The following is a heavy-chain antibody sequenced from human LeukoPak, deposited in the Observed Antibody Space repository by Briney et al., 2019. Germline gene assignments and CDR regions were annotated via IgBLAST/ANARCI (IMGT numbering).Heavy chain of an antibody. CDR3: AREGSAWADF. J-gene: IGHJ4*02. CDR2: IHKDGSEE. CDR1: GFTFVTFW. Sequence: GGSLRLSCAASGFTFVTFWMGWVRQAPGKGLEWVANIHKDGSEEYYVGSVKGRFTISRDNVKKSLYLQMNSLRADDTGVYYCAREGSAWADFWGQGTPVSVSS. D-gene: IGHD3-10*01. V-gene: IGHV3-7*01.